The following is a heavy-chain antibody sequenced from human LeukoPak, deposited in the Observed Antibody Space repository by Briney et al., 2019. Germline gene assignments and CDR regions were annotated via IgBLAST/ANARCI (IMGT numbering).Heavy chain of an antibody. CDR2: IIPIFGTA. CDR3: ASHRIDLHYYDSSGPDNWFDP. Sequence: GSSVKVSCKASGGTFSSYAISWVRQAPGQGLEWMGGIIPIFGTANYAQKFQGRVTITADESTSTAYMELSSLRSEDTAVYYCASHRIDLHYYDSSGPDNWFDPWGQGTPVTVSS. V-gene: IGHV1-69*01. CDR1: GGTFSSYA. D-gene: IGHD3-22*01. J-gene: IGHJ5*02.